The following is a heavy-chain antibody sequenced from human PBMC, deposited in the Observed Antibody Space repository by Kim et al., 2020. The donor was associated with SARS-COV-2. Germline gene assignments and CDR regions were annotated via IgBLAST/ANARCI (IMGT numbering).Heavy chain of an antibody. CDR1: GFTFNNAW. J-gene: IGHJ4*02. V-gene: IGHV3-15*01. CDR2: IKSETDGGTT. CDR3: NIVVDRCLDY. D-gene: IGHD2-15*01. Sequence: GGSLRLSCAASGFTFNNAWMSWVRQAPGKGLEWVGRIKSETDGGTTDYGAPVKGRFTISRDDSKNTVYLQMTNLKTEDAAVYYCNIVVDRCLDYWGQGAL.